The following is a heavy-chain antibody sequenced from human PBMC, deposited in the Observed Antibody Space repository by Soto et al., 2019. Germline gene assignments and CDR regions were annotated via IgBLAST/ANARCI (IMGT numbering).Heavy chain of an antibody. CDR3: AHIPNYYQYNWFDP. J-gene: IGHJ5*02. CDR2: IYWDDDK. D-gene: IGHD3-10*01. CDR1: GFSLSTSGVG. V-gene: IGHV2-5*02. Sequence: QITLKESGPTLVKPTQTLTLTCTFSGFSLSTSGVGVGWIRQPPGKALECLALIYWDDDKRYSPSLKSRLTLPKDPSKTPVVLTMTNLDPVDTAIYYCAHIPNYYQYNWFDPWGQGTLVTVSS.